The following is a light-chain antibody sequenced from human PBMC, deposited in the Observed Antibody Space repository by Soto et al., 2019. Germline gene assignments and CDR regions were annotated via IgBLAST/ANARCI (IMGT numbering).Light chain of an antibody. J-gene: IGKJ5*01. Sequence: IVRTQSPATLSVSPGERAPLSCRASQSVSSNLAWHQQRPGQAPRLLIYGASTRATGVPARFSGSGSGTEFTLTTSSLQPDDFATYYCQQYKNWPFTFGQGTRLEIK. CDR1: QSVSSN. CDR3: QQYKNWPFT. V-gene: IGKV3D-15*01. CDR2: GAS.